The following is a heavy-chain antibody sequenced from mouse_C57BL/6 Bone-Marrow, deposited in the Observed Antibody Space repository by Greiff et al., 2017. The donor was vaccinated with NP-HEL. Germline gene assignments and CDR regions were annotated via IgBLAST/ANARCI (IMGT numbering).Heavy chain of an antibody. J-gene: IGHJ2*01. CDR2: INPYNGGT. CDR1: GYTFTDYY. Sequence: VHVKQSGPVLVKPGASVKMSCKASGYTFTDYYMNWVKQSHGKSLEWIGVINPYNGGTSYNQKFKGKATLTVDKSSSTAYMELNSLTSEDSAVYYCARDTTVHYWGQGTTLTVSS. D-gene: IGHD1-1*01. CDR3: ARDTTVHY. V-gene: IGHV1-19*01.